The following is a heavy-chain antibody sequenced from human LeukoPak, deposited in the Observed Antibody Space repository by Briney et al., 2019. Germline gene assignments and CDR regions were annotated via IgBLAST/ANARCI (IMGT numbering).Heavy chain of an antibody. CDR1: GYTFSNHD. Sequence: KPGASLKASCKASGYTFSNHDINWVRQAIGQGLEWMGWMNPNTGNTGYAQNFQGRVTMTRDTSISTAYMDRSRLKSDDAAVYYCARRHEPSRSPHYRGQGNLVTVSS. J-gene: IGHJ4*02. D-gene: IGHD6-13*01. CDR2: MNPNTGNT. V-gene: IGHV1-8*02. CDR3: ARRHEPSRSPHY.